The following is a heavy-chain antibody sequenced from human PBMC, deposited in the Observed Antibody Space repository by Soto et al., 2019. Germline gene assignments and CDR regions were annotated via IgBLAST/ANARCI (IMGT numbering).Heavy chain of an antibody. J-gene: IGHJ5*02. CDR1: GGSFSTYY. CDR3: ARDRHNNFFDP. D-gene: IGHD3-16*02. V-gene: IGHV4-59*06. CDR2: IYYSGST. Sequence: PSETLSLTCAIYGGSFSTYYWSWIRQSPGKGLEWIGYIYYSGSTYYNPSLESRVAISLDTSRSQFSLTLHSVTAADTAIYYCARDRHNNFFDPWGEGTRVTVSP.